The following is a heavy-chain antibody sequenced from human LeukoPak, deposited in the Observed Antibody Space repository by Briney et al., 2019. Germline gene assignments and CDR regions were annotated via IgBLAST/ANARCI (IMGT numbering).Heavy chain of an antibody. Sequence: PGGSLRLSCAASGFTFSNYWMHWVRQAPGKGLMWVSRINSDGSSTSYADSVKRRFTISRDNAKNSLYLQMNSLRDEDAAVYYCARDYPNAFDIWGQGTMVTVSS. J-gene: IGHJ3*02. CDR3: ARDYPNAFDI. CDR2: INSDGSST. V-gene: IGHV3-74*01. CDR1: GFTFSNYW.